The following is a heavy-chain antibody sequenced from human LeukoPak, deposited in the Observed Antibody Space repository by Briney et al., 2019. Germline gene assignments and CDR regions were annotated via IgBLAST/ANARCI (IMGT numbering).Heavy chain of an antibody. CDR3: ARTRYNSGGGDY. D-gene: IGHD6-19*01. J-gene: IGHJ4*02. CDR1: GFTFSDYG. Sequence: GRSLRLSCAASGFTFSDYGMHWVRQAPGKGLEWVAVLWYDGTNKYYADSVEGRFTISRDNSKNTPYLQMNSLRAEDTAVYYCARTRYNSGGGDYWGQGTRVTVSP. CDR2: LWYDGTNK. V-gene: IGHV3-33*01.